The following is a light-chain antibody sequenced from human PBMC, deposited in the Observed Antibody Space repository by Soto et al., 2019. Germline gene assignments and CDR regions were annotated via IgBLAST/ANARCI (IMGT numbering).Light chain of an antibody. Sequence: EFVLTQSPGTLSLSPGERATLSCRASQSLANSFIAWYQQKPGQAPRLLIYDTSSRASGIPDRFSGSGSETDFTLTISSLEPEDFAVYYCQQRSNWPPSITFGQGTRLEIK. CDR3: QQRSNWPPSIT. J-gene: IGKJ5*01. CDR1: QSLANSF. CDR2: DTS. V-gene: IGKV3D-20*02.